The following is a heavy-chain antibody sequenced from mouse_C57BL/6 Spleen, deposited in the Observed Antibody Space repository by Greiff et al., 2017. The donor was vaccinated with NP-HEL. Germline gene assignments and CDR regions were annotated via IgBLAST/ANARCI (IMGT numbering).Heavy chain of an antibody. Sequence: VQLQQSGAELVKPGASVKMSCKASGYTFTSYWITWVKQRPGQGLEWIGDIYPGSGSTNYNEKFKSKATLTVDTSSSTAYMQLSSLTSEDSAVYYWARVVTQRFDVWGTGTTVTVSS. CDR1: GYTFTSYW. CDR2: IYPGSGST. CDR3: ARVVTQRFDV. J-gene: IGHJ1*03. V-gene: IGHV1-55*01. D-gene: IGHD2-3*01.